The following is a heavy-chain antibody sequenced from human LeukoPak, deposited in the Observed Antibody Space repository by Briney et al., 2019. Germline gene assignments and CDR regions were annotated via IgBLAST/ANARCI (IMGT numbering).Heavy chain of an antibody. Sequence: SETLSLTCAVYGGSFSGYYWSWIRQPPGKGLEWIGEINHSGSTNYNPSLKSRVTISVDTSKNQFSLKLSSVTAADTAVYYCARSGSYGSGSFDYWGQGTLVTVSS. V-gene: IGHV4-34*01. CDR1: GGSFSGYY. J-gene: IGHJ4*02. CDR3: ARSGSYGSGSFDY. D-gene: IGHD3-10*01. CDR2: INHSGST.